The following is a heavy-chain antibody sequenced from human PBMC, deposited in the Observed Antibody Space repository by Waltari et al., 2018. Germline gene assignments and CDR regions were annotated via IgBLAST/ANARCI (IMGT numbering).Heavy chain of an antibody. CDR3: ARVGRITMVQGVIDAFDI. Sequence: QVQLQESGPGLVKPSETLSLTCNVSGGSISSYYGSWIRQPQGKGLAWNGYIYYSGSTHYNPSLKSRVTISVDTSKNQFSLKLSSVTAADTAVYYCARVGRITMVQGVIDAFDIWGQGTMVTVSS. D-gene: IGHD3-10*01. CDR2: IYYSGST. J-gene: IGHJ3*02. CDR1: GGSISSYY. V-gene: IGHV4-59*01.